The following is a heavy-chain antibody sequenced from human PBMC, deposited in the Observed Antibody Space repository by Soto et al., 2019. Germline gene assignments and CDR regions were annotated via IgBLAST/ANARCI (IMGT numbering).Heavy chain of an antibody. CDR1: GFTFTRYS. Sequence: GGSLRLSCAASGFTFTRYSMNWVRQAPGEGLEWVSSISSTTNYIYYGDSMKGRFTISRDNAKNSLYLEMNSLRAEDTAVYYCARESEDLTSNFDYWGQGTLLTVSS. CDR3: ARESEDLTSNFDY. CDR2: ISSTTNYI. V-gene: IGHV3-21*06. J-gene: IGHJ4*02.